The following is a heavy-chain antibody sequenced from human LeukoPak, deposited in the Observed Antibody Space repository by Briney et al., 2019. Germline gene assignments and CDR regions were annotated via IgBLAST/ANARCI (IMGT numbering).Heavy chain of an antibody. CDR1: GYTFSDFY. V-gene: IGHV1-2*02. CDR2: ITPKSGDT. D-gene: IGHD3-3*02. J-gene: IGHJ4*02. Sequence: ASVEVSCKASGYTFSDFYIHWVRQAPGQGLEYVGWITPKSGDTYSPQRFQGRVTMTRDASISTAYMELSSLRSDDTAVYSCARVRLADERAWAYWGQGTLVTVSS. CDR3: ARVRLADERAWAY.